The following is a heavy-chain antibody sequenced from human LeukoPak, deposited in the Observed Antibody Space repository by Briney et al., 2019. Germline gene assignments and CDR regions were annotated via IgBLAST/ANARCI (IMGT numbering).Heavy chain of an antibody. J-gene: IGHJ4*02. V-gene: IGHV3-66*01. CDR3: VKEAPGTTIYF. Sequence: GGSLRLSCAASGFSVSGNYMSWVRQARGKGLEWVSVIYRGDATYYADSVKGRFTISRDSSENTVHLQMDSLRAEDTAVYYCVKEAPGTTIYFWGQGTLVTVSS. D-gene: IGHD4-11*01. CDR1: GFSVSGNY. CDR2: IYRGDAT.